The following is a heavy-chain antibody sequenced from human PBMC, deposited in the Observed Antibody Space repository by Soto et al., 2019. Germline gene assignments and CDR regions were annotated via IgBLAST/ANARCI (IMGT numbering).Heavy chain of an antibody. Sequence: PSETLSLTCTVSGGSMTGYFWTWIRQSAGKGLEWIGHVYNSGNTDYNPSLASRITMAVDTSKREFSLKVKSVTAADTAVYYCARTHWVSGTEYWGQGTLVTVSS. CDR2: VYNSGNT. CDR1: GGSMTGYF. D-gene: IGHD7-27*01. CDR3: ARTHWVSGTEY. J-gene: IGHJ4*02. V-gene: IGHV4-4*07.